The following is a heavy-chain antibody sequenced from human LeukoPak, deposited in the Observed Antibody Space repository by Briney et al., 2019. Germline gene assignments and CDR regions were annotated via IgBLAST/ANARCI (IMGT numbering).Heavy chain of an antibody. D-gene: IGHD6-13*01. Sequence: TSETLSLTCTVSGGSISSYYWSWVRQPPGKGLEWIGFVYYTGSTNYSPSLKSRVTISVDTSKNQFSLKLRSVTAADTAVYYCARISSSNWYNERGAFDVWGQGTMVTVSS. CDR2: VYYTGST. J-gene: IGHJ3*01. CDR3: ARISSSNWYNERGAFDV. V-gene: IGHV4-59*01. CDR1: GGSISSYY.